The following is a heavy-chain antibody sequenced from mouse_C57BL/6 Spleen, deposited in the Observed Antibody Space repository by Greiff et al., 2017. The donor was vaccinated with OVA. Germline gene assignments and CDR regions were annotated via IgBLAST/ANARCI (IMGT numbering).Heavy chain of an antibody. CDR3: TRSLYGNNAMDY. CDR2: IYPETGGT. CDR1: GYTFTDYE. D-gene: IGHD2-10*02. V-gene: IGHV1-15*01. Sequence: VQLQQSGAELVRPGASVTLSCKASGYTFTDYEMHWVKQTPVHGLEWIGAIYPETGGTAYNQKFKGKAILTADKSSSTAYMELRSLTSEDSAVYYCTRSLYGNNAMDYWGQGTSVTVSS. J-gene: IGHJ4*01.